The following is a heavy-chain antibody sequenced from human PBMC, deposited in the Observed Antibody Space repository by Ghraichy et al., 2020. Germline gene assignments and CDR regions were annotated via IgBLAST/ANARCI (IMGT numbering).Heavy chain of an antibody. CDR1: GFTFSSYA. V-gene: IGHV3-23*01. Sequence: LSLTCAAFGFTFSSYAMSWVRQAQGKGLEWVSTIGTFGSNTYYADSVKGRFTISRDNSKNTLYLVMNSLRAEDTAIYYCARALYYGSGSSACWGQGTLVTVSS. CDR3: ARALYYGSGSSAC. D-gene: IGHD3-10*01. J-gene: IGHJ1*01. CDR2: IGTFGSNT.